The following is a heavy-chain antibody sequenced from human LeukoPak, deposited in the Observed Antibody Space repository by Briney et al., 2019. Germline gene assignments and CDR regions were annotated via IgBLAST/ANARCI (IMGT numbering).Heavy chain of an antibody. J-gene: IGHJ3*02. CDR3: AKPSEDSSGWYDAFDI. CDR1: GFTFSSYA. V-gene: IGHV3-23*01. CDR2: ISGSGGST. D-gene: IGHD6-19*01. Sequence: PGGSLRLSCAASGFTFSSYAMSWVRQAPGKGLEWVSAISGSGGSTYYADSVKGRLTISRDNSKNTLYLQMNSLRAEDTAVYYCAKPSEDSSGWYDAFDIWGQGTMVTVSS.